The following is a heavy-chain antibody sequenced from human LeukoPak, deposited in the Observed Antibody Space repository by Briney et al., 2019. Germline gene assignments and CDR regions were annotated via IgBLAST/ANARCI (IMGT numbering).Heavy chain of an antibody. Sequence: GGSLRLSCAASGFTFSSYSMNWVRQAPGKGLEWVSSISSSSSYIYYADSVKGRFTISRDNAKNSLYLQMNSLRAEDTAVYYCARVGVVVPAAPPDYWGQGTLVTVSS. CDR2: ISSSSSYI. CDR3: ARVGVVVPAAPPDY. D-gene: IGHD2-2*01. CDR1: GFTFSSYS. V-gene: IGHV3-21*01. J-gene: IGHJ4*02.